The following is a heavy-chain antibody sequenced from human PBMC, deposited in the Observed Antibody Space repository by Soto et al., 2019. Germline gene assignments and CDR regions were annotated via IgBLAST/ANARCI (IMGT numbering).Heavy chain of an antibody. J-gene: IGHJ4*02. Sequence: ESGGGVVQPGRSLRLSCAASGFTFSSYGMHWVRQAPGKGLEWVAVISYDGSNKYYADSVKGRFTISRDNSKNTLYLLMNSLRAEDTAVYYCAKERVVVTATPDFDYWGQGTLVTVSS. V-gene: IGHV3-30*18. CDR2: ISYDGSNK. CDR3: AKERVVVTATPDFDY. CDR1: GFTFSSYG. D-gene: IGHD2-21*02.